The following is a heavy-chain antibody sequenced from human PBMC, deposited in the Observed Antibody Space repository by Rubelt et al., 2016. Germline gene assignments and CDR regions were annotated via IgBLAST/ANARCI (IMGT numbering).Heavy chain of an antibody. Sequence: EEQLVESGGGLVQPGGSLRISCAASGFAFRIYWMHWVRQAPGEGLEWVSSISSVRSYMYYDDAVKGRCTISRDNTKNTLYLQMNSRRTVDTAVYYVARVQYSYGYSHYVDYWGQGTLVTVSS. CDR1: GFAFRIYW. D-gene: IGHD5-18*01. V-gene: IGHV3-21*04. J-gene: IGHJ4*02. CDR3: ARVQYSYGYSHYVDY. CDR2: ISSVRSYM.